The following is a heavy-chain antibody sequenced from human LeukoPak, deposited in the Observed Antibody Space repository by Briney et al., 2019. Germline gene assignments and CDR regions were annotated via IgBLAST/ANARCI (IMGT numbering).Heavy chain of an antibody. D-gene: IGHD3-16*02. V-gene: IGHV4-31*03. Sequence: SETLSLTCTVSDGSISSGGYYWSWIRQHPGKGLEWIGYIYYSGSTYYNPSLKSRVTISVDTSKNQFSLKLSSVTAADTAVYYCARSYDYVWGSYRPPFDYRGQGTLVTVSS. CDR2: IYYSGST. CDR1: DGSISSGGYY. J-gene: IGHJ4*02. CDR3: ARSYDYVWGSYRPPFDY.